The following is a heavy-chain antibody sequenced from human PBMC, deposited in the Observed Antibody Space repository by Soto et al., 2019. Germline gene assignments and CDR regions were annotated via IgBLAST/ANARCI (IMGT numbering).Heavy chain of an antibody. CDR2: ISAYNGNT. J-gene: IGHJ4*02. CDR3: ARGDPIVVVPAASLDY. V-gene: IGHV1-18*01. CDR1: GYTFTSYG. D-gene: IGHD2-2*01. Sequence: GASVKVSCKASGYTFTSYGISWVRQAPGQGLEWMGWISAYNGNTNYAQKLQGRVTMTTDTSTSTAYMELRSLRSDDTAVYYCARGDPIVVVPAASLDYWAREPWSPSPQ.